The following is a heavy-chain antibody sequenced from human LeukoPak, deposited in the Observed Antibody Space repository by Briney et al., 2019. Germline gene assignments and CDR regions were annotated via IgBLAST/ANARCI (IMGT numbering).Heavy chain of an antibody. Sequence: GGSLRLSCAASGFTFSDYWMTWVRQVPGKGLEWVANVGRDGSEKNYVDSVEGRFTISRDNAKKSLDLEMNSLRVEDTALHYCAKVGTWELQRVFENWGQGTLVTVSS. J-gene: IGHJ4*02. D-gene: IGHD1-26*01. CDR2: VGRDGSEK. CDR1: GFTFSDYW. CDR3: AKVGTWELQRVFEN. V-gene: IGHV3-7*01.